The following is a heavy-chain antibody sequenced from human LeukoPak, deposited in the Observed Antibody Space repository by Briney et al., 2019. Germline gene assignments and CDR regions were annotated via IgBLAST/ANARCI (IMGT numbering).Heavy chain of an antibody. Sequence: PGRSLRLSCAASGFTFSDHVMHWVRQAPGMGLEWVAVISKDGSKTFYAGSVEDRFTFSRDNSENTLYLQMNYLKPEDTAVYYCAKDEGTIWNSKNDPFDIWGQGTMVTVSS. D-gene: IGHD1-7*01. J-gene: IGHJ3*02. CDR2: ISKDGSKT. CDR3: AKDEGTIWNSKNDPFDI. V-gene: IGHV3-30*17. CDR1: GFTFSDHV.